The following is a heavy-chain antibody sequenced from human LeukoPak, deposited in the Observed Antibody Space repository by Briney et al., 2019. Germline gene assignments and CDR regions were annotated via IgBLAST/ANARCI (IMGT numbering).Heavy chain of an antibody. CDR2: IYYSGST. D-gene: IGHD3-22*01. CDR1: GGSISSYY. V-gene: IGHV4-59*01. J-gene: IGHJ4*02. Sequence: SETLSLTCTVSGGSISSYYWSWIRQPPGKGLEWIGYIYYSGSTNYNPSLKSRVTISVDTSKNQFSLKLSSVTAADTAVYYCARVDSGGFFPDYWGQGTLVTVSS. CDR3: ARVDSGGFFPDY.